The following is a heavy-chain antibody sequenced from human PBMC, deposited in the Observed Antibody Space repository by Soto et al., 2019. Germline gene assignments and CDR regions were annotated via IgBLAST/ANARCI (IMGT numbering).Heavy chain of an antibody. CDR2: IYDSGST. V-gene: IGHV4-31*03. Sequence: QVQLQESGPGLVKPSQTLSLTCTVSGGSISSGGYYWSWIRQHPGKGLEWIGYIYDSGSTYYNPSLKSRVTISVDTSKNQFSLKLSSVTAADTAVYYCARDLGGGYSSGWTFDPWGQGTLVTVSS. CDR1: GGSISSGGYY. CDR3: ARDLGGGYSSGWTFDP. J-gene: IGHJ5*02. D-gene: IGHD6-19*01.